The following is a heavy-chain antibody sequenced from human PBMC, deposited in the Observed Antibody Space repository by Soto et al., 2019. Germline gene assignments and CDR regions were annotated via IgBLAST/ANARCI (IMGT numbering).Heavy chain of an antibody. Sequence: EVQLVESGGGLVQPGESLRLSCAASGLTFRSYWMHWVRQAPGKGLVWVSRINTDGSVAMYVDSVKGRFTISRDNGKKTPCQHMNRLRAQDTAVYYCVRDMQLLRLDSWGQGTLVTVSS. CDR2: INTDGSVA. D-gene: IGHD2-2*01. V-gene: IGHV3-74*03. J-gene: IGHJ4*02. CDR1: GLTFRSYW. CDR3: VRDMQLLRLDS.